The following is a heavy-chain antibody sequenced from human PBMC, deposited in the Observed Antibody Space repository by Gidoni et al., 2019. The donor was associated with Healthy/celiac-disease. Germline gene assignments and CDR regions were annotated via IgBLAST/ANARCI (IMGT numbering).Heavy chain of an antibody. CDR1: GFNLSSYG. Sequence: QVQLVESGGGVVQPGRYLRLSCEASGFNLSSYGMHWVRQAPGKGLGWVAFILYDGSNKSYADSVKGRFTISRDNSKNTLYLQMNSLRAEDTAVYYCARGPFDDYGDYPDVWGQGTTVTVSS. CDR2: ILYDGSNK. CDR3: ARGPFDDYGDYPDV. J-gene: IGHJ6*02. D-gene: IGHD4-17*01. V-gene: IGHV3-33*01.